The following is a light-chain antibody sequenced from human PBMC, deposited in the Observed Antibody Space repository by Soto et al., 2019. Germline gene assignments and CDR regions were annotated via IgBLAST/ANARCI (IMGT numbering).Light chain of an antibody. V-gene: IGKV1-9*01. CDR3: QHLNGYPRT. CDR1: QGISSY. Sequence: DIQLTQSPSFLSASVGDRVTITCRASQGISSYLAWYQQKPGKAPNLLIYAASTLQSGVPSRFSGGGSGTEFTLTISSLQPEDFATYYCQHLNGYPRTLGQGTKVEIK. J-gene: IGKJ1*01. CDR2: AAS.